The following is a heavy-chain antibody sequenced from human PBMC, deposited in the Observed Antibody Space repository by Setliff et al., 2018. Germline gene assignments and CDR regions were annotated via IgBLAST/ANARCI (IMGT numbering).Heavy chain of an antibody. Sequence: SETLSLTCSVSGASISSGNDFWNWIRQPAGKGLEWIGNIYTNGGTDYSPSLRSRVTISLGTSKNQFSLQLTSVTAADTAIYYCARSDDDFQYPGYWGQGTLVTVSS. D-gene: IGHD2-2*01. CDR3: ARSDDDFQYPGY. CDR1: GASISSGNDF. CDR2: IYTNGGT. V-gene: IGHV4-61*09. J-gene: IGHJ4*01.